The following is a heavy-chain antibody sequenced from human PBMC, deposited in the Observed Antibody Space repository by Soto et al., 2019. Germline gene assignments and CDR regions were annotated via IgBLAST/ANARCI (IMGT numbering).Heavy chain of an antibody. V-gene: IGHV3-30*18. CDR3: AKDSDCSGGSCYSWPGY. CDR2: ISYDGSNK. J-gene: IGHJ4*02. D-gene: IGHD2-15*01. Sequence: GGSLRLSCAASGFTFGSYGMHWVRQAPGKGLEWVAVISYDGSNKYYADSVKGRFTISRDNSKNTLYLQMNSLRAEDTAVYYCAKDSDCSGGSCYSWPGYWGQGTLVTVSS. CDR1: GFTFGSYG.